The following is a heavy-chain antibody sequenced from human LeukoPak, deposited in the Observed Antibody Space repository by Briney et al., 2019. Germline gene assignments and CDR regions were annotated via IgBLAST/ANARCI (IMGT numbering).Heavy chain of an antibody. CDR1: GDSISSFY. CDR3: ARAPASGSWFDP. D-gene: IGHD3-10*01. CDR2: ISYSGST. J-gene: IGHJ5*02. V-gene: IGHV4-59*01. Sequence: SETLSLTCTVSGDSISSFYWSWIRQPPGMGLQWIGYISYSGSTNYNPSLQSRVTISADTSKNQFSLKVTSVTAADTAVYYCARAPASGSWFDPWGQGVLVTVSS.